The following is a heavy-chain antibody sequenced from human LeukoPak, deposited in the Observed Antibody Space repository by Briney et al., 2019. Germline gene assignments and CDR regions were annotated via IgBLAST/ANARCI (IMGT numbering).Heavy chain of an antibody. D-gene: IGHD5-12*01. CDR2: IYYSGST. J-gene: IGHJ4*02. CDR1: GGSISSSSYY. CDR3: AGFSGYDYYFDY. Sequence: SETLSLTXTVSGGSISSSSYYWGWIRQPPGKGLEWIGSIYYSGSTYYNPSLKSRVTISVDTSKSQFSLKLSSVTAADTAVYYCAGFSGYDYYFDYWGQGTLVTVSS. V-gene: IGHV4-39*01.